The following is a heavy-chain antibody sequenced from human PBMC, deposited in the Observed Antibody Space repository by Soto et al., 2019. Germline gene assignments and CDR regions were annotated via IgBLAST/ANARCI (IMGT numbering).Heavy chain of an antibody. CDR1: GYTFTSYG. Sequence: QVQLVQSGAEVKKPGASVKVSCKASGYTFTSYGISWVRQAPGQGREWMGWISAYNGNTNYAPKLQGRVTMTTDQSTGTAYMGLRSLRSDDTAVYYCAGDRVVVTSREDFQRWGQGTLVTVSS. CDR3: AGDRVVVTSREDFQR. D-gene: IGHD2-21*02. CDR2: ISAYNGNT. V-gene: IGHV1-18*01. J-gene: IGHJ1*01.